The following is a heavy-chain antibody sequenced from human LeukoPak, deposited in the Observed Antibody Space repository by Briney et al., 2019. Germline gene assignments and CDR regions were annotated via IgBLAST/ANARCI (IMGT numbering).Heavy chain of an antibody. CDR2: IYTSGST. J-gene: IGHJ1*01. D-gene: IGHD4-17*01. CDR1: GGSISSGSYY. Sequence: SETLSLTCTVSGGSISSGSYYWSWIRQPAGKGLEWVGRIYTSGSTNYNPSLKSRVTISVDTSKNQFSLKLSSVTAADTAVYYCARVYGDHGEGYFQHWGQGTLVTVSS. CDR3: ARVYGDHGEGYFQH. V-gene: IGHV4-61*02.